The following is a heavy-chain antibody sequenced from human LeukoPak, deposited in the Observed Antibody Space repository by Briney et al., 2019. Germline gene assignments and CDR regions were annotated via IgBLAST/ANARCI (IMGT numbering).Heavy chain of an antibody. D-gene: IGHD3-10*01. CDR3: ATDRPWRGVY. V-gene: IGHV3-15*01. J-gene: IGHJ4*02. CDR1: GFRFSNAR. Sequence: GGSLILSCAASGFRFSNARMSWVRQAPGKGLECVGRIKTKTDGGTTDYAAHVKGRFTISRDDSKNTLYLQMNSLKIEDTAVYYCATDRPWRGVYWGQGTLVTVSS. CDR2: IKTKTDGGTT.